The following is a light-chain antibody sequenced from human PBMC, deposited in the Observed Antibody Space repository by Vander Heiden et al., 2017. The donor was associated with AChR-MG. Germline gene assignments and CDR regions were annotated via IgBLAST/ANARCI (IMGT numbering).Light chain of an antibody. J-gene: IGKJ2*01. Sequence: EIVMTQSPVTLSVSPGGRATLSCRASQDVRTNLAWYQQKPGESPRLLIYAASARATGVAARFSGYVSGTEFTLTLSSLQSEDFGVYYCRQYNNWPYTFGQGTKLEIK. V-gene: IGKV3-15*01. CDR3: RQYNNWPYT. CDR1: QDVRTN. CDR2: AAS.